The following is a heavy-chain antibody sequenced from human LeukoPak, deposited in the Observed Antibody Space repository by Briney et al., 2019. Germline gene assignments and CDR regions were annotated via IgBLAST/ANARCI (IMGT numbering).Heavy chain of an antibody. J-gene: IGHJ4*02. CDR2: ISYDGSNK. D-gene: IGHD3-10*01. CDR3: AREFGSGGSLDY. Sequence: GGSLRLSCAASGFTFSSYAMHWVRQAPGKGLEWVAVISYDGSNKYYADSVKGRFTISRDNSKNTLYLQMNSLRAEDTAVYYCAREFGSGGSLDYWGQGTLVTVSS. CDR1: GFTFSSYA. V-gene: IGHV3-30-3*01.